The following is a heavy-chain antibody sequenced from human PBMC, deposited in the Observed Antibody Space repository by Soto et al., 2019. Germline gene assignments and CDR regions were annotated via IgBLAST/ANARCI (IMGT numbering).Heavy chain of an antibody. CDR2: INPNSGGT. V-gene: IGHV1-2*02. CDR3: ARSYDSMAYAFDI. J-gene: IGHJ3*02. CDR1: GYTFTGYY. D-gene: IGHD3-22*01. Sequence: ASVKVSCKASGYTFTGYYMHWVRQAPGQGLEWMGWINPNSGGTNYAQKFQGRVTVTRDTSISTAYMELSRLRSDDTAVYYCARSYDSMAYAFDIWGQGTMVTVSS.